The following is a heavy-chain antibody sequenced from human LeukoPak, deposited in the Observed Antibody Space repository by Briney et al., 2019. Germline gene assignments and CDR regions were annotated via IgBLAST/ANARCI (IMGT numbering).Heavy chain of an antibody. Sequence: PGGSLRLSCAASGFTVSSNYMSWVRQAPGKGLEWVSVIYSGGSTYYADSVKGRFTISRDNSKNTLYLQMNSLRAEDTAVYYCARRSGWVPHDAFDIWGQGTMVTVSS. J-gene: IGHJ3*02. CDR3: ARRSGWVPHDAFDI. D-gene: IGHD6-19*01. CDR2: IYSGGST. V-gene: IGHV3-53*01. CDR1: GFTVSSNY.